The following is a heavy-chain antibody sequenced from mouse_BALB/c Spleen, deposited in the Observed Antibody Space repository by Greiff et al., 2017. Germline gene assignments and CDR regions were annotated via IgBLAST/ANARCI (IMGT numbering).Heavy chain of an antibody. V-gene: IGHV2-9*02. Sequence: VQLVESGPGLVAPSQSLSITCTVSGFSLTSYGVQWVRQPPGKGLEWLGVIWAGGSTNYNSALMSRLSISKDNSKSQVFLKMNSLQTDDTAMYYCARDHYYGHWYFDVWGAGTTVTVSS. CDR1: GFSLTSYG. D-gene: IGHD1-2*01. CDR3: ARDHYYGHWYFDV. CDR2: IWAGGST. J-gene: IGHJ1*01.